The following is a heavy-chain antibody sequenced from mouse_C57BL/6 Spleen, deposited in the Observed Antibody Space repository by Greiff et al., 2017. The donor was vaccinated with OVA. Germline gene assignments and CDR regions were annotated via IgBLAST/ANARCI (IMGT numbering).Heavy chain of an antibody. CDR1: GYTFTDYY. CDR3: ARNGYYYGSPGYWYFDV. D-gene: IGHD1-1*01. CDR2: IYPGSGNT. J-gene: IGHJ1*03. V-gene: IGHV1-84*01. Sequence: VQLQQSGPELVKPGASVKISCKASGYTFTDYYINWVKQRPGPCLEWIGWIYPGSGNTKYNEKFKGKATLTVDTSARTVYMQLSSLTSEDSAVYFCARNGYYYGSPGYWYFDVWGTGTTVTVSS.